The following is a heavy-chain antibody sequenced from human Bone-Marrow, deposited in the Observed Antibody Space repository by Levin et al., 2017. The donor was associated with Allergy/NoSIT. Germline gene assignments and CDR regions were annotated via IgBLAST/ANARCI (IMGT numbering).Heavy chain of an antibody. CDR2: ISAYNGNT. Sequence: SVKVSCKASGYTFTSYGISWVRQAPGQGLEWMGWISAYNGNTNYAQKLQGRVTMTTDTSTSTAYMELRSLRSDDTAVYYCAGAPLPYDYFDYWGQGTLVTVSS. CDR3: AGAPLPYDYFDY. V-gene: IGHV1-18*01. J-gene: IGHJ4*02. D-gene: IGHD3-16*01. CDR1: GYTFTSYG.